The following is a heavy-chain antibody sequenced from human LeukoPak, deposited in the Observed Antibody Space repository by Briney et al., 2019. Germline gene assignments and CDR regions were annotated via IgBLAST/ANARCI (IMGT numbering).Heavy chain of an antibody. Sequence: PGGSLRLSCAASGFTFSSYSVNWVRQAPGKGLEWVSYISSSSSTIYYADSVKGRFTISRDNAKNSLYLQMNSLRDEDTAVYYCARSLQHLGSSYGMDVWGQGTTVTVSS. J-gene: IGHJ6*02. CDR2: ISSSSSTI. CDR3: ARSLQHLGSSYGMDV. CDR1: GFTFSSYS. D-gene: IGHD3-3*02. V-gene: IGHV3-48*02.